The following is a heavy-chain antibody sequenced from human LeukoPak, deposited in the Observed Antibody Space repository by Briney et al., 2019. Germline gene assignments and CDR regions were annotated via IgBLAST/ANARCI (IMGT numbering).Heavy chain of an antibody. CDR3: ARGDDNSGYFYSNFDY. V-gene: IGHV3-30*03. J-gene: IGHJ4*02. D-gene: IGHD3-22*01. Sequence: GGSLRLSCAASGFPFSSYVMHWVRQAPGKGLEWVSFTSYDGSNKYYADSVKGRFTISRDNSKNTLDLQMNNLRIEDTAMYYCARGDDNSGYFYSNFDYWGQGTLVTVSS. CDR1: GFPFSSYV. CDR2: TSYDGSNK.